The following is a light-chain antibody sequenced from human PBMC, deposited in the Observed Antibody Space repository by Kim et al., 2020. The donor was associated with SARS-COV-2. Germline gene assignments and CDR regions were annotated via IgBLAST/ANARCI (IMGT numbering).Light chain of an antibody. J-gene: IGLJ3*02. CDR2: SNN. CDR3: AAWDDSLNGRV. V-gene: IGLV1-44*01. Sequence: GQMVTISCSGSSSHTGSNPISWYQHVPGTAPKLLIYSNNQRPSGVPDRFSGSKSGTSASLDISGLQSEDEGDYYCAAWDDSLNGRVFGGGTQLTVL. CDR1: SSHTGSNP.